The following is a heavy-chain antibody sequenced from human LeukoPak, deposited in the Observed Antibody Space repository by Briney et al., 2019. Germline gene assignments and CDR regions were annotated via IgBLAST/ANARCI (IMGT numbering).Heavy chain of an antibody. CDR2: IYYSGST. CDR3: ARTDGGSYFDY. CDR1: GGSISSGDYY. D-gene: IGHD3-16*01. J-gene: IGHJ4*02. V-gene: IGHV4-30-4*01. Sequence: SETLSLTCTVSGGSISSGDYYWSWIRQPPGKGLEWIGYIYYSGSTYYNPSLKSRVTISVDTSKNQFSLKLSSVTAADTAVYYRARTDGGSYFDYWGQGTLVTVSS.